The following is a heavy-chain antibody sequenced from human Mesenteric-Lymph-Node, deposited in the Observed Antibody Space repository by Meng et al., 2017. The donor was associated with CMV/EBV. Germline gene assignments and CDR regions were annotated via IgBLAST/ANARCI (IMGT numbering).Heavy chain of an antibody. CDR1: GFSFSTYA. CDR2: INGRGDSA. J-gene: IGHJ4*02. CDR3: ARGSQWTLLHSVFHF. Sequence: GESLKISCAASGFSFSTYAMIWVRQAPGEGLQWVSGINGRGDSADYADSVKGRFTISRDNSKNTVYLQMDSLRADDTAIYYCARGSQWTLLHSVFHFWGQGTLVTVSS. D-gene: IGHD3-22*01. V-gene: IGHV3-23*01.